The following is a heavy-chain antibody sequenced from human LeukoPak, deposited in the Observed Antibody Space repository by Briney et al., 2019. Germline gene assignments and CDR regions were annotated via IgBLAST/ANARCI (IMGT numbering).Heavy chain of an antibody. J-gene: IGHJ4*02. V-gene: IGHV3-7*03. CDR2: IKQDGSEK. CDR3: AREKSYGDYYFDY. Sequence: PGGSLRLSCAASGFTVSSNYMSWVRQAPGKGLEWVANIKQDGSEKYYVDSVKGRFTISRDNAKNSLYLQMNSLRAEDTAVYYCAREKSYGDYYFDYWGQGTLVTVSS. CDR1: GFTVSSNY. D-gene: IGHD4-17*01.